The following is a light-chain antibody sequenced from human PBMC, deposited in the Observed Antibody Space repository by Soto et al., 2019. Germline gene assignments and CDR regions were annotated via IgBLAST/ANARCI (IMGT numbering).Light chain of an antibody. CDR3: QQYITYST. J-gene: IGKJ1*01. Sequence: DIPMTQSPSTLSASVGDTVTITCRASQSISTSLAWYQQKPGKAPNLLISGASTLEEGVPSRFRGSGSGTEFTHTITSLQTDDFATYYCQQYITYSTLGQGTRVEIE. CDR2: GAS. CDR1: QSISTS. V-gene: IGKV1-5*01.